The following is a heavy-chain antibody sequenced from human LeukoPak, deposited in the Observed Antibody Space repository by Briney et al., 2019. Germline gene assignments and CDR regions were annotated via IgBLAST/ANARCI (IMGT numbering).Heavy chain of an antibody. Sequence: PSETLSLTCTVSGGSLSSSSYYWGWIRQPPGKGLEWIGSIYYSGSTYYNPSLKSRVTISVDTSKNQFSLKLSSVTAADTAVYYCARHLPAVAQIFDYWGQGTLVTVSS. D-gene: IGHD6-19*01. CDR2: IYYSGST. V-gene: IGHV4-39*01. CDR3: ARHLPAVAQIFDY. J-gene: IGHJ4*02. CDR1: GGSLSSSSYY.